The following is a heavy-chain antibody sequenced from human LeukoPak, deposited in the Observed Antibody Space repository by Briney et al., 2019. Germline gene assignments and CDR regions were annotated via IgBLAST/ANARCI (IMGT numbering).Heavy chain of an antibody. J-gene: IGHJ4*02. CDR3: ASDQRYAFDY. Sequence: PGGSLRLSCATSGFRFTDYPMNWVRQAPGKGLEWVSNIRTSAEGANYAYYADSVKGRVTISRDDAKNTLYLHMNSLRDDDTAVYYCASDQRYAFDYWGQGILVTVSS. D-gene: IGHD3-9*01. CDR1: GFRFTDYP. V-gene: IGHV3-48*02. CDR2: IRTSAEGANYA.